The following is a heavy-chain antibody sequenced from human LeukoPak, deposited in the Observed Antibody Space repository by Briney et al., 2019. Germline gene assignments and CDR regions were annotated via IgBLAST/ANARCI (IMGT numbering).Heavy chain of an antibody. V-gene: IGHV4-59*01. D-gene: IGHD5-18*01. CDR2: IYYSGST. CDR1: GASISGYW. Sequence: SETLSLTCDVSGASISGYWWSWIRQPPGKGLEWIGYIYYSGSTNYNPSLKSRVTISVDTSKNQFSLKLSSVTAADTAVYYCARDIGYSYGPFTDYWGQGTLVTVSS. J-gene: IGHJ4*02. CDR3: ARDIGYSYGPFTDY.